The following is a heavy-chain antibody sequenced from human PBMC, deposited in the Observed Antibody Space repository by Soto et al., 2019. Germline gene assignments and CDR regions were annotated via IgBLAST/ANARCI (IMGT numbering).Heavy chain of an antibody. CDR3: ARYGDYVDGFEY. D-gene: IGHD4-17*01. Sequence: GSLRLSCAASGFNFSSYPMTWVRQAPGKGLEYISYISGSSRTIYYGDSVKGRFTISRDNARNSLYLQMNGLRDEDTALYYCARYGDYVDGFEYWGQGTLVTVSS. CDR2: ISGSSRTI. V-gene: IGHV3-48*02. J-gene: IGHJ4*02. CDR1: GFNFSSYP.